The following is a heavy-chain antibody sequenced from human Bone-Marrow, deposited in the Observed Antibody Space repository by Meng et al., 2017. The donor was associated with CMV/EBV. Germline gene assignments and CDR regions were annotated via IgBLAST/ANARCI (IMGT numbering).Heavy chain of an antibody. CDR2: IKQDASEK. Sequence: GESLKISCAASGFTFSSYWMSWVRQAPGNGLEWVANIKQDASEKYYVGSVKGRFTISRDNAKNSLYLQMNSLRAEDTAVYYCARYCSSTSCPSGYYYYYYGMDVWGQGTTVTVSS. J-gene: IGHJ6*02. CDR1: GFTFSSYW. V-gene: IGHV3-7*01. D-gene: IGHD2-2*01. CDR3: ARYCSSTSCPSGYYYYYYGMDV.